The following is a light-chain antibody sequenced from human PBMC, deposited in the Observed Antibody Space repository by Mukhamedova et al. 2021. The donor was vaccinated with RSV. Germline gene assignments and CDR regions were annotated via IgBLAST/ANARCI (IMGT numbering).Light chain of an antibody. J-gene: IGKJ4*01. V-gene: IGKV1-33*01. CDR2: DAS. CDR3: QQFDGVPLT. Sequence: WYQRRVHGKVPKLLIYDASNLETWVPSRFSGSGSGTEFTLTISSLQPEDIATYYCQQFDGVPLTFGGGTKVEIK.